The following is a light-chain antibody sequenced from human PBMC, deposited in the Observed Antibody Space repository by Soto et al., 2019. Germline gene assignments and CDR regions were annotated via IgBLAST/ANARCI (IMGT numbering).Light chain of an antibody. V-gene: IGLV2-14*03. J-gene: IGLJ3*02. CDR2: DVS. CDR3: SSFTGRRTAWL. CDR1: SSDVGGYNY. Sequence: QSALTQPASVSGSPGQSITISCTGTSSDVGGYNYVSWYQHYPGEAPRVMIYDVSRRPSGVSNRFSGSKSGNTASLTNSGLQAKDGAEYSCSSFTGRRTAWLFVGGTKLTVL.